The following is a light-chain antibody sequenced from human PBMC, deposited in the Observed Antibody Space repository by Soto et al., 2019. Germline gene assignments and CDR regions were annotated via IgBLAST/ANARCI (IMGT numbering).Light chain of an antibody. CDR2: GAS. CDR1: QSVSSNY. Sequence: EILLTQSPGTLSLSPGERATLSCSASQSVSSNYLAWDQQKPGQAPRLLLYGASSGATGIPDRFSGSGSGTDLTLTIRRLEPEDFAVYYCQQYGRSDPWTFGQGTKV. V-gene: IGKV3-20*01. CDR3: QQYGRSDPWT. J-gene: IGKJ1*01.